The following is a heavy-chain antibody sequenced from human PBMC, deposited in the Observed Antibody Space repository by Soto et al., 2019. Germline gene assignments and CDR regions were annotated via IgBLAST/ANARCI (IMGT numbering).Heavy chain of an antibody. CDR3: ARGRGYFPFNY. Sequence: SETLSLTCAVYGGSFSGYYWSWIRQPPEKGLEWIGEINHSGSTNYNPSLKSRVTISVDTSKNQFSLKLSSVTAADTAVYYCARGRGYFPFNYWGQGTLVTVSS. CDR2: INHSGST. D-gene: IGHD3-9*01. V-gene: IGHV4-34*01. CDR1: GGSFSGYY. J-gene: IGHJ4*02.